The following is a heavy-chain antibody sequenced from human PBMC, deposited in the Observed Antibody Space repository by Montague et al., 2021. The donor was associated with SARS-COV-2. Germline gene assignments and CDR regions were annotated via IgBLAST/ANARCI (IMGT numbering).Heavy chain of an antibody. Sequence: CAISGDSVSSNTATWNWIRQSPSRGLEWLGRTYYRSKWYHDYAVSLSSRITINPDTSKNQFSLQLNSVAPEDTAVYYCARTTTRELYSGNGFDFWGKGTMVTVSS. D-gene: IGHD2-8*01. CDR3: ARTTTRELYSGNGFDF. CDR1: GDSVSSNTAT. J-gene: IGHJ3*01. V-gene: IGHV6-1*01. CDR2: TYYRSKWYH.